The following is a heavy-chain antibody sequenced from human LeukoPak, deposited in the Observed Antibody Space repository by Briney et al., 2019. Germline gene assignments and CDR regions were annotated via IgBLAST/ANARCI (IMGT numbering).Heavy chain of an antibody. Sequence: NPSETLSLTCTVSGGSLSGYYWSWIRQPPGKGLEWIGDIYYSGSTNYNPSLKSRVTISVDTSKKQFSLKLTSVTAADPAVYYCARSSAYYDYVWGSYRPRYYFDYWGQGTLVTVSS. J-gene: IGHJ4*02. CDR1: GGSLSGYY. CDR3: ARSSAYYDYVWGSYRPRYYFDY. CDR2: IYYSGST. V-gene: IGHV4-59*01. D-gene: IGHD3-16*01.